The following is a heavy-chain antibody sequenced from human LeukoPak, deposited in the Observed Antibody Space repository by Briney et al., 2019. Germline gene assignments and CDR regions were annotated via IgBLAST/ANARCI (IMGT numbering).Heavy chain of an antibody. Sequence: GGSLRLSCAASGFTFSSYAMSWVRQAPGKGLEWVSAISGSGGSTYYADSVKGRFTISRDNSKNTLYLQMNSLRAEDTAVYYCAKDGWGSSSTRGFDYWGQGTLVTVSS. J-gene: IGHJ4*02. CDR3: AKDGWGSSSTRGFDY. D-gene: IGHD6-6*01. CDR1: GFTFSSYA. V-gene: IGHV3-23*01. CDR2: ISGSGGST.